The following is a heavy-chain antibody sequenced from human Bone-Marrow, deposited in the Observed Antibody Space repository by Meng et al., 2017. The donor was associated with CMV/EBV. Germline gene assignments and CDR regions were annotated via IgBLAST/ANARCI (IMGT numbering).Heavy chain of an antibody. CDR1: GGSFSGYY. V-gene: IGHV4-34*01. J-gene: IGHJ6*02. Sequence: SETLSLTCAVYGGSFSGYYWSWIRQPPGKGLEWIGEINHSGSINYSPSLKSRVTISVDTSKNQFSLKPSSVTAADTAVYYCARGGIRFLESLSYGMDVWGQGTTVTVSS. D-gene: IGHD3-3*01. CDR2: INHSGSI. CDR3: ARGGIRFLESLSYGMDV.